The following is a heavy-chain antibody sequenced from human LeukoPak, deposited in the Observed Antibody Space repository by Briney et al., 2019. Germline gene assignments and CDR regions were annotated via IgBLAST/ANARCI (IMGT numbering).Heavy chain of an antibody. D-gene: IGHD3-10*01. Sequence: SETLSLTCTVSGGSISSGGYYWSWIRQHPGKGLEWIGYIYYSGSTYYNPSLKSRVTISVDTSKNQFSLKLSSVTAADTAVYYCARGPPPLGLGELGGTGFAPWGREPLVTVSS. V-gene: IGHV4-31*03. CDR2: IYYSGST. CDR1: GGSISSGGYY. J-gene: IGHJ5*02. CDR3: ARGPPPLGLGELGGTGFAP.